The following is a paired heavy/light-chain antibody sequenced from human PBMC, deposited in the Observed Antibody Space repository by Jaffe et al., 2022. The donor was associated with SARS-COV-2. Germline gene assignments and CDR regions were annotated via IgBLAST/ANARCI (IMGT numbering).Heavy chain of an antibody. J-gene: IGHJ6*03. CDR2: IYYSGST. Sequence: QLQLQESGPGLVKPSETLSLTCTVSGGSISSSSYYWGWIRQPPGKGLEWIGSIYYSGSTYYNPSLKSRVTISVDTSKNQFSLKLSSVTAADTAVYYCARLDRSRGAFDYYYYYMDVWGKGTTVTVSS. D-gene: IGHD1-26*01. V-gene: IGHV4-39*01. CDR1: GGSISSSSYY. CDR3: ARLDRSRGAFDYYYYYMDV.
Light chain of an antibody. CDR3: QQYNNWWT. CDR1: QSVSSN. Sequence: EIVMTQSPATLSVSPGERATLSCRASQSVSSNLAWYQQKPGQAPRLLIYGASTRATGIPARFSGSGSGTEFTLTISSLQSEDFAVYYCQQYNNWWTFGQGTKVEIK. J-gene: IGKJ1*01. CDR2: GAS. V-gene: IGKV3-15*01.